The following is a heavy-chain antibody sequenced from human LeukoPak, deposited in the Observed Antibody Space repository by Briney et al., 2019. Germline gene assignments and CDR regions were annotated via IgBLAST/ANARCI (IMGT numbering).Heavy chain of an antibody. J-gene: IGHJ4*02. Sequence: PSETLSLTCTVSGGSISSSSYYWGWIRQPPGKGLEWIGSIYYSGSTYYNPSLKSRVTISEDTSKNQFSLKLSSVTAADTVVYYCASGWYHPHWGQGTLVTVSS. D-gene: IGHD2-2*01. V-gene: IGHV4-39*07. CDR3: ASGWYHPH. CDR1: GGSISSSSYY. CDR2: IYYSGST.